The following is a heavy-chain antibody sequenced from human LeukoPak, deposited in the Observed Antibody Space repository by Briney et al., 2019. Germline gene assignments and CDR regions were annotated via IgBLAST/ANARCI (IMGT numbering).Heavy chain of an antibody. CDR2: ISYDGSNK. Sequence: SGGSLRLSCAASGFTFSSYGMHWVRQAPDKGLEWVAVISYDGSNKYYADSVKGRFTISRDNSKNTLYLQMNSLRAEDTAVYYCAKSRMVRGLGIPAEYFQHWGQGTLVTVSS. CDR3: AKSRMVRGLGIPAEYFQH. D-gene: IGHD3-10*01. J-gene: IGHJ1*01. CDR1: GFTFSSYG. V-gene: IGHV3-30*18.